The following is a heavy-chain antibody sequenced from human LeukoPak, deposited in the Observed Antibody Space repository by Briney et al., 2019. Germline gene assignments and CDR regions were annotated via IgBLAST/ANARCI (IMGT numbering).Heavy chain of an antibody. Sequence: SETLSLTCTVSGDSISSYYWTWIRQPPGKGLEWIGYIYYTGNTNYNPSLKSRVTISVDMSKNHFSLKLSVVTAADTAVYYCARALYSSSWYYFDYWGQGTLVTVSS. J-gene: IGHJ4*02. CDR1: GDSISSYY. CDR2: IYYTGNT. D-gene: IGHD6-13*01. V-gene: IGHV4-59*08. CDR3: ARALYSSSWYYFDY.